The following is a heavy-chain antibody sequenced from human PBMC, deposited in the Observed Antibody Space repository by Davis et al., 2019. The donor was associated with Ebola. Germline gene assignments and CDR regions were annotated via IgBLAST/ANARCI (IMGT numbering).Heavy chain of an antibody. Sequence: PGGSLRLSCAASGFTFSSYAMHWVRQAPGKGLEWVAVISYDGSNKYYADSVKGRFTISRDNSKNTLYLQMNSLRAEDTAVYYCARAEYCSSTSCYTLIPYYYYGMDVWGQGTTVTVSS. V-gene: IGHV3-30-3*01. J-gene: IGHJ6*02. D-gene: IGHD2-2*02. CDR3: ARAEYCSSTSCYTLIPYYYYGMDV. CDR2: ISYDGSNK. CDR1: GFTFSSYA.